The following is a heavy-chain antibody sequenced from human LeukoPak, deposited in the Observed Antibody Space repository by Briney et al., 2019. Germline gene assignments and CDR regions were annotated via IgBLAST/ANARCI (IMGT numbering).Heavy chain of an antibody. CDR1: GGSISSYY. CDR2: IYYSGST. V-gene: IGHV4-59*01. CDR3: ARDRDMASFDY. J-gene: IGHJ4*02. Sequence: PSETLSLTCTVSGGSISSYYWSWIRQPPGKGLEWIGYIYYSGSTNYNPSLKSRVTISVDTSKNQFSLNLSSVTAADTAVYYCARDRDMASFDYWGQGTLVTVSS. D-gene: IGHD5-24*01.